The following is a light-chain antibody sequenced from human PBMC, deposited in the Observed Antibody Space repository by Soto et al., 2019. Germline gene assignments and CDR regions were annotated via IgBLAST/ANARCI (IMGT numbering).Light chain of an antibody. V-gene: IGKV1-17*01. Sequence: DIQMTQSPSSLSASVGDRVTITFRASQSISSYLNWYQQKPGKAPKLLIYGASNLQSGVPSRFSGSGSGTEFTLTISSLQSEDFAVYYCQQYNNWPPINFGQGTRLEIK. CDR2: GAS. CDR3: QQYNNWPPIN. J-gene: IGKJ5*01. CDR1: QSISSY.